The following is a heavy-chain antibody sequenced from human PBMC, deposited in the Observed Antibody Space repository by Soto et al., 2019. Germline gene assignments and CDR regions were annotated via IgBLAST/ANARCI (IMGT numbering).Heavy chain of an antibody. J-gene: IGHJ4*02. CDR3: ARGPHKEGYYFDY. CDR1: GGTFSSYA. Sequence: ASVKVSCKASGGTFSSYAISWVRQAPGQGLEWMGGIIPIFGTANYAQKFQGRVTITADESTSTAYMELSSLRSEDTAVYYCARGPHKEGYYFDYWGQGTLVTVSS. CDR2: IIPIFGTA. V-gene: IGHV1-69*13.